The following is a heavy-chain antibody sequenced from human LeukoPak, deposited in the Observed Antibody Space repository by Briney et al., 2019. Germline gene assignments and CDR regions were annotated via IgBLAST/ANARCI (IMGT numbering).Heavy chain of an antibody. Sequence: SVKVSCKASGGTFSSYAISWVRQAPGQGLEWMGGIIPIFGTANYAQKFQGRVTITTDESTSTAYMELSSLRSEDTAVYYCARSTGCTNRVCSLGYYYYYMDVWGKGTTVTVSS. D-gene: IGHD2-8*01. CDR1: GGTFSSYA. J-gene: IGHJ6*03. V-gene: IGHV1-69*05. CDR2: IIPIFGTA. CDR3: ARSTGCTNRVCSLGYYYYYMDV.